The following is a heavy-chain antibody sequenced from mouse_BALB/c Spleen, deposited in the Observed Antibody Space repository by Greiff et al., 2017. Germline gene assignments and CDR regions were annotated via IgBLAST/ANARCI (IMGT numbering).Heavy chain of an antibody. J-gene: IGHJ2*01. CDR3: TRGLYFDY. CDR1: GYTFTDYE. Sequence: VQLQQSGAELVRPGASVTLSCKASGYTFTDYEMHWVKQTPVHGLEWIGAIDPETGGTAYNQKFKGKATLTADKSSSTAYMELRSLTSEDSAVYYCTRGLYFDYWGQGTTLTVSS. CDR2: IDPETGGT. D-gene: IGHD2-2*01. V-gene: IGHV1-15*01.